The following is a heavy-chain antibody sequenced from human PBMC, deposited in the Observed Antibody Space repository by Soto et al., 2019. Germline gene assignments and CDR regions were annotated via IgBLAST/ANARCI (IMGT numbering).Heavy chain of an antibody. J-gene: IGHJ6*02. CDR1: GFSLSTSGVG. Sequence: GPTLVNPTQTLTLTCTFSGFSLSTSGVGVGWIRQPPGKALEWLALIYWNDDKRYSPSLKSRLTITKDTSKNQVVLTMTNMDPVDTATYYCAHRLVPGVVINDYYYYSGMDVRGHGTTVTVSS. D-gene: IGHD3-3*01. CDR2: IYWNDDK. V-gene: IGHV2-5*01. CDR3: AHRLVPGVVINDYYYYSGMDV.